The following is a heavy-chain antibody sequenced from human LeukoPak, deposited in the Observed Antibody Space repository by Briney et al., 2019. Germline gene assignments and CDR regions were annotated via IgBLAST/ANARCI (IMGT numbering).Heavy chain of an antibody. V-gene: IGHV4-38-2*01. CDR2: ICHSGST. CDR3: ARHTPDYFFHAWDLNWFDP. D-gene: IGHD2/OR15-2a*01. J-gene: IGHJ5*02. Sequence: KPSETLSLTCAVSGYSISSGYYWAWIRPPPGKGLEWIGSICHSGSTYYNPSLKSRVTISVDTSKNQFSLQLSSVTAADTAVYYCARHTPDYFFHAWDLNWFDPWGQGTLVTVSS. CDR1: GYSISSGYY.